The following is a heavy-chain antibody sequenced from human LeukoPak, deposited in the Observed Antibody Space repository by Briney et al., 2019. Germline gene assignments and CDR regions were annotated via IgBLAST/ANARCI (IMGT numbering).Heavy chain of an antibody. CDR1: GRSVGNSAHY. CDR2: VHYSGTT. D-gene: IGHD6-19*01. Sequence: KPSETLSLTCTVSGRSVGNSAHYWGWVRQPPGKGLEWIGTVHYSGTTYNNPSLKSRVTMSVDSSKNRFSLTLRSAAAAATDMYYCASHVIAVAGDNFDSWGQGTLVTVSS. J-gene: IGHJ4*02. CDR3: ASHVIAVAGDNFDS. V-gene: IGHV4-39*01.